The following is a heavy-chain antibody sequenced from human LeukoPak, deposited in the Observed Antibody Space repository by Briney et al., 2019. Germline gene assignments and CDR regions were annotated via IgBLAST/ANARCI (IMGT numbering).Heavy chain of an antibody. CDR1: GFIFSNDA. CDR2: IWFDGSNK. V-gene: IGHV3-30*02. D-gene: IGHD5-24*01. Sequence: GGSLRLSCAASGFIFSNDAMHWVRQAPGKGLEWVAFIWFDGSNKHYADSVKGRFIISRDNSKNTLYLQMNSLRAEDTAVYYCAKGGDGYNYYFDYWGQETLVTVSS. CDR3: AKGGDGYNYYFDY. J-gene: IGHJ4*02.